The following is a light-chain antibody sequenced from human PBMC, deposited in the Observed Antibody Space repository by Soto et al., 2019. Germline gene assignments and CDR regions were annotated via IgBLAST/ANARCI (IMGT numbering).Light chain of an antibody. Sequence: QSALTQPHSASGSPGQSVTISCSGTSSDVGGYNYVSWYQQHPGKAPKLMIYEVSKRPSGVPDRFSGSKSGNTASLTVSGLQAEDEADYYCSSYGGSNNLIFGGGTKLTVL. V-gene: IGLV2-8*01. CDR3: SSYGGSNNLI. CDR2: EVS. CDR1: SSDVGGYNY. J-gene: IGLJ2*01.